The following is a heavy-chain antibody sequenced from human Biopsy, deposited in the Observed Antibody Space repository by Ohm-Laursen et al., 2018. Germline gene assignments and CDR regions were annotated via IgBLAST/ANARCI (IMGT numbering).Heavy chain of an antibody. V-gene: IGHV1-18*04. CDR3: ARVTLPLYLDY. J-gene: IGHJ4*02. CDR1: GYTFTGHY. Sequence: SVKVSCKASGYTFTGHYMHWVRQAPGEGLEWTGRISGYNGNTNYAQKFQGRVTMTADTSTSTVYMEVRGLRSDDTAVYYCARVTLPLYLDYWGQGTRVSVSS. CDR2: ISGYNGNT. D-gene: IGHD5/OR15-5a*01.